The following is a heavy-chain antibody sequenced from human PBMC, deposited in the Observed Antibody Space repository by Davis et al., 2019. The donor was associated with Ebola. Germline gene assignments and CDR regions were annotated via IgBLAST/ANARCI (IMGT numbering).Heavy chain of an antibody. V-gene: IGHV3-53*01. J-gene: IGHJ2*01. CDR2: IYSGGST. D-gene: IGHD2-2*02. Sequence: GESLKISCAASGFTVSSNYMSWLRQAPGKGQEWVSVIYSGGSTYYADSVKGRFTISRDNSKNTLYLHMNSLRAEDTAVYYCARVSAIDPFPSKWYFDLWGRGTLVTVSS. CDR1: GFTVSSNY. CDR3: ARVSAIDPFPSKWYFDL.